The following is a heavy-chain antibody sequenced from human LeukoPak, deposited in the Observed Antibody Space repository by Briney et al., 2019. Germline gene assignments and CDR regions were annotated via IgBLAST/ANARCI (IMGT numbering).Heavy chain of an antibody. J-gene: IGHJ4*02. V-gene: IGHV3-21*01. CDR1: GFTFSSYA. CDR3: ARGLGCGGDCYHDY. D-gene: IGHD2-21*02. CDR2: ISSSNYI. Sequence: GGSLRLSCAASGFTFSSYAMNWVRQAPGEGLECVSSISSSNYIYYADSVKGLFTISRDNAKNSLYLQMNSLRAEDTAVYYCARGLGCGGDCYHDYWGQGTLVTVSS.